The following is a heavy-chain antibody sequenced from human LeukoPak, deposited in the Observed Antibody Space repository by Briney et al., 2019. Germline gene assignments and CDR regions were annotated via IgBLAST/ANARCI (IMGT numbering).Heavy chain of an antibody. J-gene: IGHJ4*02. CDR2: INHSGST. CDR1: GGSFSGYY. CDR3: ARGPYYDILTGYSYSVDY. Sequence: KPSETLSLTCAVYGGSFSGYYWSWTRQPPGKGLEWIGEINHSGSTNYNPSLKSRVTISVDTSKNQFSLKLSSVTAADTAVYYCARGPYYDILTGYSYSVDYWGQGTLVTVSS. V-gene: IGHV4-34*01. D-gene: IGHD3-9*01.